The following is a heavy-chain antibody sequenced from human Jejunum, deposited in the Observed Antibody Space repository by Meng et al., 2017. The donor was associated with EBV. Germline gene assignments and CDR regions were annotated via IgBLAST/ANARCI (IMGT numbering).Heavy chain of an antibody. CDR2: VFNRGSS. CDR1: GASISDYN. V-gene: IGHV4-59*01. D-gene: IGHD3-10*01. J-gene: IGHJ4*02. Sequence: VQLQESGPGLVKPAEPLSLTCTVSGASISDYNWSWIRQSPGKGLEWIGFVFNRGSSNYNPSLRSRVAMSLDTSRNKFSLKLNSVTAADTAVYYCARDRGTAREFDIWGQGTLVTVSS. CDR3: ARDRGTAREFDI.